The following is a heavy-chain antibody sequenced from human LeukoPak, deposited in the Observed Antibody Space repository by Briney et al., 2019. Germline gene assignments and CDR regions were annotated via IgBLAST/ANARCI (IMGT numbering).Heavy chain of an antibody. V-gene: IGHV3-74*01. Sequence: GRSLRLSCRASGFTFSSYWMHWVRQVAGKGLGWVSRINSDGSDTTYADSVKGRFTISRDNARNSLYLQMNTLRAEDTAVYSCARGADGVSSNSRGWFDPWGQGTLVTVSS. D-gene: IGHD2-15*01. CDR1: GFTFSSYW. CDR3: ARGADGVSSNSRGWFDP. J-gene: IGHJ5*02. CDR2: INSDGSDT.